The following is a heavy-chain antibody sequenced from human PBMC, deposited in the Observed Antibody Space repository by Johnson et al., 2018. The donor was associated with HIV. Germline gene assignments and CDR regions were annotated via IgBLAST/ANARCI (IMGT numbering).Heavy chain of an antibody. V-gene: IGHV3-15*01. Sequence: VQLVESGGGLIQPGGSLRLSCAASGFTVSSNYMSWVRQAPGKGLEWVGRVKSKTDGGTTDYAAPVQGRFTISRDGSKNTLYLQMNSLKTEDTAVYYCTTGLYWNDAFDIWGQGTMVTVSS. J-gene: IGHJ3*02. CDR2: VKSKTDGGTT. D-gene: IGHD1-1*01. CDR1: GFTVSSNY. CDR3: TTGLYWNDAFDI.